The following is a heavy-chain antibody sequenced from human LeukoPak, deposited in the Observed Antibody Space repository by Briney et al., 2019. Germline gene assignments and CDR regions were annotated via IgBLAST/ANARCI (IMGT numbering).Heavy chain of an antibody. CDR3: ARRRHNFDFYDV. CDR1: GDSIISNIYW. D-gene: IGHD3/OR15-3a*01. V-gene: IGHV4-39*01. CDR2: TFYTGRT. Sequence: PSETLSLTCTVSGDSIISNIYWWDWVRLPPGKGLEWIGATFYTGRTFYSPSLKSRVTISVDTSKNQFSLGLSSATAADTAVYYCARRRHNFDFYDVWGQGTRVTVSS. J-gene: IGHJ3*01.